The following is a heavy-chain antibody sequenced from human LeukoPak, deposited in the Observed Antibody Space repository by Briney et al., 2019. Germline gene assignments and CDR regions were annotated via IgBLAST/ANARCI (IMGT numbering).Heavy chain of an antibody. D-gene: IGHD2-8*01. J-gene: IGHJ6*03. V-gene: IGHV1-8*03. Sequence: ASVKVSCKASGYTFTIYGISWVRQAPGQGLEWMGWISAYNGNTGYAQKFQGRVTITRNTSISTAYMELSSLRSEDTAVYYCARVSSPRGDYYYYMDVWGKGTTVTVSS. CDR2: ISAYNGNT. CDR3: ARVSSPRGDYYYYMDV. CDR1: GYTFTIYG.